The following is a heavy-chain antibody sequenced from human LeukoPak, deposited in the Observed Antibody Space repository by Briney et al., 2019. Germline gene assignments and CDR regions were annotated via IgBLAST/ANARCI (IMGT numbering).Heavy chain of an antibody. V-gene: IGHV3-23*01. CDR3: AKGLREYDFWSGYAT. D-gene: IGHD3-3*01. J-gene: IGHJ5*02. Sequence: HPGGSLRLSCAASGFTFSSYAMMWVRQAPGKGLDWVSTISVSGGSPNYADSVKGRFTISRDNSKNTLFLQMNSLRAEDTALYYCAKGLREYDFWSGYATWDQGTLVTVSS. CDR2: ISVSGGSP. CDR1: GFTFSSYA.